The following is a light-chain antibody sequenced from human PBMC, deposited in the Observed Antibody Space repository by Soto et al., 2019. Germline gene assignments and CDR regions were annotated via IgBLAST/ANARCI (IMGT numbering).Light chain of an antibody. J-gene: IGKJ1*01. CDR3: QQYGSSPRT. Sequence: EIVLTQSPGTLSLSPGERATLSCRASQSVSSSYLAWYQQKPGQAPRLLFYGASNRATGIPDRFSGSGSGTDFTLTISRLEPEDFAVYYCQQYGSSPRTFGQGTRVEIK. V-gene: IGKV3-20*01. CDR1: QSVSSSY. CDR2: GAS.